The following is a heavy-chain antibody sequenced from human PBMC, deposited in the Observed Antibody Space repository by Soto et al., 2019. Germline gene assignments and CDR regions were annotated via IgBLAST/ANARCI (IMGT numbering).Heavy chain of an antibody. CDR1: NGSVSIGTYS. CDR3: ARGHYYYGMDV. J-gene: IGHJ6*02. CDR2: IYYSGTT. V-gene: IGHV4-30-2*01. Sequence: SETLSLTCTVSNGSVSIGTYSWSCFRQPPGKGLEWIGYIYYSGTTYYTPSLKSRLTMSMDRANDHFSLNLTSVTAADTAVYFCARGHYYYGMDVWGQGITVTVS.